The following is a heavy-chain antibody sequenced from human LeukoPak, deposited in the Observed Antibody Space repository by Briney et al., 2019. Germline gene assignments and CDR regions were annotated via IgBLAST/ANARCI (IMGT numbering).Heavy chain of an antibody. D-gene: IGHD3-22*01. CDR3: ARGSPPRRNYDSRGYYSYYFDY. J-gene: IGHJ4*02. CDR2: ISAYNGNT. Sequence: ASEKVSCKASGYTFTSYGISWVRQAPGQGLEWMGWISAYNGNTHYAQKLQGRVTMTTDTSTSTVYMDLRSLRSDDTAVYYCARGSPPRRNYDSRGYYSYYFDYWGQGTLVTVSS. CDR1: GYTFTSYG. V-gene: IGHV1-18*01.